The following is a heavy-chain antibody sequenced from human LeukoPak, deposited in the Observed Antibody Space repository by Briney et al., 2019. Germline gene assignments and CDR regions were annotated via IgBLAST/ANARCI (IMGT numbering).Heavy chain of an antibody. Sequence: SETLSLTCAVYGGSFSGYYWRWIRQPPGKGREWMGEINHSGSTNYNPSLNITVTTSVDTSKNQFSLKLSSVTAADTAVYYCARVRGYCGGDCYSAPTLYYYYGMDVWGQGTTVTASS. CDR3: ARVRGYCGGDCYSAPTLYYYYGMDV. D-gene: IGHD2-21*02. CDR1: GGSFSGYY. V-gene: IGHV4-34*01. J-gene: IGHJ6*02. CDR2: INHSGST.